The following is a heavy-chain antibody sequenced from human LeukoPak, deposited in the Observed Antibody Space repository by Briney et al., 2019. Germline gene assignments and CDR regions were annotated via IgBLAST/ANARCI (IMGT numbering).Heavy chain of an antibody. Sequence: PGGSLRLSCAASGFTFSSYSMNWVRQAPGKGLEWVSSISSSSSYIYYADSVKGRFTISRDNAKNSLYLQMNSLRAEDTAVYYCARDPPPHMNTAMVGCFDPWGQGPLVPVS. J-gene: IGHJ5*02. CDR1: GFTFSSYS. CDR2: ISSSSSYI. CDR3: ARDPPPHMNTAMVGCFDP. V-gene: IGHV3-21*01. D-gene: IGHD5-18*01.